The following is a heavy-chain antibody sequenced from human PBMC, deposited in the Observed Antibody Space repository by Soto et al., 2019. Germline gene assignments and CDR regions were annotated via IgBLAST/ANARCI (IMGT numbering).Heavy chain of an antibody. CDR3: ARGNDFWSGNRAFDI. CDR2: IYYSGST. D-gene: IGHD3-3*01. CDR1: GGSISSYY. J-gene: IGHJ3*02. V-gene: IGHV4-59*01. Sequence: QVQLQESGPGLVKPSETLSLTCTVSGGSISSYYWSWIRQPPGKGLEWIGYIYYSGSTNYNPSLKSRVTISGDTSKNQFSLKLRAVTAADTAVYYCARGNDFWSGNRAFDIWGQGTMVTVSS.